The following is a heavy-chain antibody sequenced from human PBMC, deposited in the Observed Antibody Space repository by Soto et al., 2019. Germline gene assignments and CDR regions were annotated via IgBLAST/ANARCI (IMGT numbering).Heavy chain of an antibody. CDR3: AKHQYPRKTPFHH. D-gene: IGHD2-2*01. CDR2: IGGSGGST. CDR1: GFTFSDYG. Sequence: EVQLLESGGDLVQPGGSLRLSCAASGFTFSDYGMSWVRQAPGKGLEWVSVIGGSGGSTYYADSVKGRFTVSRDNSKNTLYLQMNSLRAEDTAVYYCAKHQYPRKTPFHHWGQGTLVTVSS. J-gene: IGHJ4*02. V-gene: IGHV3-23*01.